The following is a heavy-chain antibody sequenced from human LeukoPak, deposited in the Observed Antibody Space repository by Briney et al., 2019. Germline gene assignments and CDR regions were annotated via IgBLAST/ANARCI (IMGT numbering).Heavy chain of an antibody. V-gene: IGHV3-30*18. D-gene: IGHD6-19*01. CDR1: GFTFSSYG. Sequence: PGGSLRLSCAASGFTFSSYGMHWVRQAPGKGLEWVAVISYDGSNKYYADSVKGRFTISRDNSKNTLYLQMNGLRAEDTAVYYCAKEGGKQWLVYYYYGMDVWGQGTTVTVSS. CDR2: ISYDGSNK. J-gene: IGHJ6*02. CDR3: AKEGGKQWLVYYYYGMDV.